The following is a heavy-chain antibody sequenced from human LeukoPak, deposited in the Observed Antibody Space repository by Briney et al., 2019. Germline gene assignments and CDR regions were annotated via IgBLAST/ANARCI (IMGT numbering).Heavy chain of an antibody. D-gene: IGHD3-22*01. CDR3: ARGEYYYDSSGSLDY. V-gene: IGHV4-59*01. J-gene: IGHJ4*02. CDR1: GGSIRTYY. CDR2: IFHNGST. Sequence: SETLSLTCSVSGGSIRTYYWSWIRQPPGKGLEWIGYIFHNGSTNYNPSLKSRVTISVDTSKNLFSLKLSSVTAADTAVYYCARGEYYYDSSGSLDYWGQGTLVTVSS.